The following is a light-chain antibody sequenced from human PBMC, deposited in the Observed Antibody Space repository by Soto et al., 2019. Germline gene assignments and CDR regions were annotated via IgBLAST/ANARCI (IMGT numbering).Light chain of an antibody. CDR3: QQCGKSPWT. Sequence: EVVLTQSPDTLSLSPGERATLSCRATQSVDSTHLAWYQQKPGQAPRLLIYCASTRATGIPDRFSGTGSGTDFTLTIGSLEPEDFAVYYCQQCGKSPWTFGQGTKVEIK. CDR1: QSVDSTH. V-gene: IGKV3-20*01. CDR2: CAS. J-gene: IGKJ1*01.